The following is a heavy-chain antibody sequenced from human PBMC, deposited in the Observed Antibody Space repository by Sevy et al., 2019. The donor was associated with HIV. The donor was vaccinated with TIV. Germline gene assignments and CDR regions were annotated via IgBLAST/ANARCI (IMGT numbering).Heavy chain of an antibody. J-gene: IGHJ4*02. CDR3: AKYAGDFPHFDY. D-gene: IGHD7-27*01. CDR1: GFTFSDYS. Sequence: GESLKISCAASGFTFSDYSMHWVRQAPGKGLEWVAVISYDGRNNKYNADSVKGRFTISRDNSKNTLYLQMNSLRAEDTALYYCAKYAGDFPHFDYWGQGTLVTVSS. CDR2: ISYDGRNNK. V-gene: IGHV3-30*18.